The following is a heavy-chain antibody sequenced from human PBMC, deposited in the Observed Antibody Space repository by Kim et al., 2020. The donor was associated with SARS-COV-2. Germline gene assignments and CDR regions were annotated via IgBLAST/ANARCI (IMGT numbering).Heavy chain of an antibody. CDR3: AKTAQHDS. D-gene: IGHD6-13*01. CDR2: VGVNDRGT. CDR1: GFTFSSSA. Sequence: GGSLRLSCAASGFTFSSSAMSWVRQAPGKGLEWVSAVGVNDRGTFYADSVKGRFTISRDNSKNTLYLQMNSLRVDDTAVYYCAKTAQHDSWGQGTLVTVSS. V-gene: IGHV3-23*01. J-gene: IGHJ4*02.